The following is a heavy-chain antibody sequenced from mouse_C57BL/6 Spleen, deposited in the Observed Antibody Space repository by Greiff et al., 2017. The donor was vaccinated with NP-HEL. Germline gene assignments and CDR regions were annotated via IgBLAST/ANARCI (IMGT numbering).Heavy chain of an antibody. CDR1: GYAFSSYW. Sequence: QVQLKESGAELVKPGASVKISCKASGYAFSSYWMNWVKQRPGKGLEWVGQIYPGDGDTNYNGKFKGKATLTADKSSSTAYMQLSSLTSEDSAVYFCARSRSNYAAMDYWGQGTSVTVSS. CDR3: ARSRSNYAAMDY. V-gene: IGHV1-80*01. D-gene: IGHD2-5*01. J-gene: IGHJ4*01. CDR2: IYPGDGDT.